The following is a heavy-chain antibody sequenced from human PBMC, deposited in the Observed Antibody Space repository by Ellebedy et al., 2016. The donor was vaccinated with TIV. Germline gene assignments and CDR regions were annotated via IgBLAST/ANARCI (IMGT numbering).Heavy chain of an antibody. Sequence: GESLKISCKGSGYSFTSYWIGWVRQLPGKGLEWMGIIYPGDSDTRYSPSFQGQVTISADKSISTAYLQWSSLKASDTAMYYCARVGEVAATPCSYWGQGTLVTVSS. CDR3: ARVGEVAATPCSY. J-gene: IGHJ4*02. CDR1: GYSFTSYW. D-gene: IGHD2-15*01. V-gene: IGHV5-51*01. CDR2: IYPGDSDT.